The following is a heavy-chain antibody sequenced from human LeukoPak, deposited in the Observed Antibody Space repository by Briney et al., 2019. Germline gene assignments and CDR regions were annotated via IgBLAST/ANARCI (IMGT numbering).Heavy chain of an antibody. CDR1: GYTLTDKH. D-gene: IGHD7-27*01. CDR2: IDPKSGVT. Sequence: GASVKVSCKASGYTLTDKHLYWVRQAPGQGLEWMGWIDPKSGVTNVAQNFQGRLTVTRDTSINTAYMELSRLTSDDTTVYYCARELGINAFDVWGQGTMVTVSS. V-gene: IGHV1-2*02. J-gene: IGHJ3*01. CDR3: ARELGINAFDV.